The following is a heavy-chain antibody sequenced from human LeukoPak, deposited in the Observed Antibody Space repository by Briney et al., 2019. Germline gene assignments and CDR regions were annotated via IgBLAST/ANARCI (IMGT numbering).Heavy chain of an antibody. Sequence: SETLSLTCTVSGGSISSSSYYWGWIRQPPGKGLEWIGSIYYSGSTYYNPSLKSRVTISVDTSKNQFSLKLSSVTAADTAVYYCARDRYGYPMDYWGQGTLVTVSS. J-gene: IGHJ4*02. CDR3: ARDRYGYPMDY. D-gene: IGHD5-18*01. CDR1: GGSISSSSYY. V-gene: IGHV4-39*02. CDR2: IYYSGST.